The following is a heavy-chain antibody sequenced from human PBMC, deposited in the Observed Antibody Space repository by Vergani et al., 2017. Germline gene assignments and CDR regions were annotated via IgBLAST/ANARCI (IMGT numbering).Heavy chain of an antibody. D-gene: IGHD1-26*01. CDR1: GFSLSTSGRG. CDR3: ARIPTGGSYGGXVDY. CDR2: IDWYDDK. J-gene: IGHJ4*02. Sequence: QVTLRESGPALVKPTQTLKLTCTFSGFSLSTSGRGVSWIRQPPGKALELLSLIDWYDDKYYSTSLKTRLTISKDTSKNQVVLTMTNMDPVDTATYYCARIPTGGSYGGXVDYWGQGTLVTVSS. V-gene: IGHV2-70*01.